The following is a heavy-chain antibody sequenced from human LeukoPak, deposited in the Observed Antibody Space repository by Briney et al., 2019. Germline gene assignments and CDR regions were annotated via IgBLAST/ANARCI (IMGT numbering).Heavy chain of an antibody. J-gene: IGHJ3*02. CDR2: VRDSGST. D-gene: IGHD2-15*01. V-gene: IGHV4-59*13. CDR3: ARDVAEGFDI. Sequence: SETLSLTCPVSVTSISRYYWSWTRQPPGKGLEWIGYVRDSGSTDYNPSLKSRVTISVDSPKNQYFLKLTSVTAADTAVYYCARDVAEGFDIWGQGTMVTVSS. CDR1: VTSISRYY.